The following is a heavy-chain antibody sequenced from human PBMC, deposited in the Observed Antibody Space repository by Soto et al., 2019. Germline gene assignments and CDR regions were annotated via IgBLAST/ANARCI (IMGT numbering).Heavy chain of an antibody. CDR3: ARSIVVVTALDY. D-gene: IGHD2-21*02. CDR1: GYTFTSYA. CDR2: INAGNGNT. Sequence: PPGPVKVSCKASGYTFTSYAMHWVRQAPGQRLEWMGWINAGNGNTKYSQKFQGRVTITRDTSASTAYMELSSLRSEDTAVYYCARSIVVVTALDYWGQGTLVTVPQ. J-gene: IGHJ4*02. V-gene: IGHV1-3*01.